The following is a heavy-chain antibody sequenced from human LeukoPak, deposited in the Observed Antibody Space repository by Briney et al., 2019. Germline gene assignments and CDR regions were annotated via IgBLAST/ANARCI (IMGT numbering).Heavy chain of an antibody. CDR1: GFDLNSYS. CDR2: ISSDGSAI. Sequence: PGGSLRLSCAASGFDLNSYSMNWVRQAPGKGLEWVSYISSDGSAIYYTDSVKGRFTISRDNAKNSVYLQMRTLTDTDTSVFFCGGRFNWKYGGLDYWGQGTLVTVSS. CDR3: GGRFNWKYGGLDY. D-gene: IGHD1-7*01. J-gene: IGHJ4*02. V-gene: IGHV3-48*02.